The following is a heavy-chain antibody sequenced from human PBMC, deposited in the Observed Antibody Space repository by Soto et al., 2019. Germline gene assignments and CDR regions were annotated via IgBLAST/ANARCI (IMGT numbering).Heavy chain of an antibody. J-gene: IGHJ4*02. CDR1: GFTFSSYA. V-gene: IGHV3-23*01. D-gene: IGHD3-16*02. CDR3: AKDRVGGVIPLDY. Sequence: GGSLRLSCAASGFTFSSYAMSWVRQAPGKGLEWVSAISGSGGSTYYADSVKGRFTISRDNSKNTLYLQMNSLGAEDTAVYYCAKDRVGGVIPLDYWGQGTLVTVSS. CDR2: ISGSGGST.